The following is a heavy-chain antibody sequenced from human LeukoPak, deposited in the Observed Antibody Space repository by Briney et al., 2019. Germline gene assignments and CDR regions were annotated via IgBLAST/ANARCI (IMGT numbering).Heavy chain of an antibody. Sequence: GGSLRLSCAASGFTFNTYSMNWVRQAPGKGLEWVSSISDNSNYIYYSDSVKGRFTISRDNAKNSLYLQMNSLRVEDTAVYYCANHFACGSASCPPFDSWGQGTLVTVSS. CDR3: ANHFACGSASCPPFDS. D-gene: IGHD2-15*01. V-gene: IGHV3-21*01. J-gene: IGHJ4*02. CDR1: GFTFNTYS. CDR2: ISDNSNYI.